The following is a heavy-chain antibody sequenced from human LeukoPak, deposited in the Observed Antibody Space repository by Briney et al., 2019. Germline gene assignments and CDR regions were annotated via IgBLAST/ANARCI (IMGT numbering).Heavy chain of an antibody. CDR3: ARCYYDILTGYSDFDY. CDR2: IKQDGSEK. J-gene: IGHJ4*02. D-gene: IGHD3-9*01. V-gene: IGHV3-7*03. Sequence: PGGSLRHSCAASGFTFSSYWMSWVRQAPGKGLEWVANIKQDGSEKYYVDSVKGRFTISRDNAKNSLYLQMNSLRAEDTAVYYCARCYYDILTGYSDFDYWGQGTLVTVSS. CDR1: GFTFSSYW.